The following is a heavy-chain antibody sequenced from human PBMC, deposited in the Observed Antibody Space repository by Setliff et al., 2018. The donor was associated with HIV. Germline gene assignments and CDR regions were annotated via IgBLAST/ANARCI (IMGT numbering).Heavy chain of an antibody. CDR2: ISYGGIT. CDR3: AYYFDY. V-gene: IGHV4-39*01. Sequence: SETLSLTCTVSGGSISSSHDFWNWIRQPPGKGLEWIGAISYGGITYYNPSLTSRVTISVDTSKNQFSLKVTSVTAADTAVYYCAYYFDYWGQGTLVTVSS. CDR1: GGSISSSHDF. J-gene: IGHJ4*02.